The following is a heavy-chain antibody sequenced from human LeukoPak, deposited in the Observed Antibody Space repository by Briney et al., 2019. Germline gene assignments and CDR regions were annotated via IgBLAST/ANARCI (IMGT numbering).Heavy chain of an antibody. V-gene: IGHV3-48*04. D-gene: IGHD1-7*01. CDR2: ISSSSSTI. Sequence: GGSLRLSCAASGFTFSSYSLNWVRQAPGKGLEWVSYISSSSSTIYYADSVKGRFTISRDNAKNSLNLQMNSLRVEDTAVYYCARYGWNWEVDYWGQGTLVTVSS. CDR3: ARYGWNWEVDY. J-gene: IGHJ4*02. CDR1: GFTFSSYS.